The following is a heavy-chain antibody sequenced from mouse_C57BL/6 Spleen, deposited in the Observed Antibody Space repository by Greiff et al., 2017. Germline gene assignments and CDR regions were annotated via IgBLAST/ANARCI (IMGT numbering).Heavy chain of an antibody. D-gene: IGHD2-1*01. Sequence: EVQVVESEGGLVQPGRSMKLSCTASGFTFSDYYMAWVRQVPEKGLEWVANINYDGSSTYYLDSLKSRFIISRDNAKNILYLQMSSLKSEDTATYYCARDLPYAMDYWGQGTSVTVSS. J-gene: IGHJ4*01. CDR2: INYDGSST. V-gene: IGHV5-16*01. CDR1: GFTFSDYY. CDR3: ARDLPYAMDY.